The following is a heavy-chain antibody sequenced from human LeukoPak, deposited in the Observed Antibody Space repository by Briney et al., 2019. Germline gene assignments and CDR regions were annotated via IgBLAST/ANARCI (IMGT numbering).Heavy chain of an antibody. CDR1: GGSISSYY. CDR3: ARDRQGVDY. J-gene: IGHJ4*02. Sequence: SETLSLTCTVSGGSISSYYWSWIRQPPGKGLEWIGYIYYSGSTNYNPSVKSRVTISVDTSKNQFSLKLSSVTAADTAVYYCARDRQGVDYWGQGTLVTVSS. V-gene: IGHV4-59*01. CDR2: IYYSGST.